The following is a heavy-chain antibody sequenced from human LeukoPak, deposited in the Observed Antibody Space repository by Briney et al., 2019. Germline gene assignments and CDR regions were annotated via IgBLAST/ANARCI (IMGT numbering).Heavy chain of an antibody. V-gene: IGHV7-4-1*02. CDR3: ARDWGPYGGNLYYFDY. CDR2: INTNTGNP. D-gene: IGHD4-23*01. Sequence: ASVKVSCKASGYSFTSYAMNWVRQAPGQGLEWMGWINTNTGNPTYAQGFTGRFVFSLDTSVSTAYLQISSLKAEDTVVYYCARDWGPYGGNLYYFDYWGQGTLVTVSS. CDR1: GYSFTSYA. J-gene: IGHJ4*02.